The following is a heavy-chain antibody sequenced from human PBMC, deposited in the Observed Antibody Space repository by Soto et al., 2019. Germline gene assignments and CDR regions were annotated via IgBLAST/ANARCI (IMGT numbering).Heavy chain of an antibody. D-gene: IGHD5-12*01. V-gene: IGHV3-66*01. CDR2: IYSGGST. Sequence: GGSLRLSCAASGFTVSSNYMSWVRQAPGKGLEWVSVIYSGGSTYYADSVKGRFTISRDNSKNTLYLQMNSLRAEDTAVYYCARNERVHGIVATMGAFDIWGQGTMVTVS. J-gene: IGHJ3*02. CDR1: GFTVSSNY. CDR3: ARNERVHGIVATMGAFDI.